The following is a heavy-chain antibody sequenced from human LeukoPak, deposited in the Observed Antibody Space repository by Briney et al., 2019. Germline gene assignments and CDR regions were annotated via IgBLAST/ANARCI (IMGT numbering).Heavy chain of an antibody. CDR3: AENGHGSGAWNWYFDL. D-gene: IGHD6-19*01. V-gene: IGHV3-30*04. Sequence: GGSLSLSCAASGFTFSSYAVHWVRQAAGHGRGWVAGISYDGSNKYYADSVKGRFTNSRDNAKNSLYLQMNSLKAEDTAVYYCAENGHGSGAWNWYFDLWGRGTLVTVSS. CDR2: ISYDGSNK. J-gene: IGHJ2*01. CDR1: GFTFSSYA.